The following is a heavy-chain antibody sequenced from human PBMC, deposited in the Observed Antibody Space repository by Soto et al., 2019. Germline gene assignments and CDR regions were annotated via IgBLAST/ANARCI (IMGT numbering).Heavy chain of an antibody. Sequence: AGSLRLSCASSGFAVSNYAVTWVRQAPGKGLEWVSTISGSGGSTYYADSVKGRFTISRDNSKNTLYLQMNSLRAEDTAVYYCAKDQGSSWYEIDYWRKGTLVTVSP. CDR2: ISGSGGST. D-gene: IGHD6-13*01. CDR1: GFAVSNYA. V-gene: IGHV3-23*01. CDR3: AKDQGSSWYEIDY. J-gene: IGHJ4*02.